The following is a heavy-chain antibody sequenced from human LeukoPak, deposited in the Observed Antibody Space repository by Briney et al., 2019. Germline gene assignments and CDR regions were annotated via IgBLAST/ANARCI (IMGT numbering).Heavy chain of an antibody. CDR3: ARDPYPSEYCSGGSCYSIPYFDY. V-gene: IGHV3-30-3*01. D-gene: IGHD2-15*01. J-gene: IGHJ4*02. Sequence: GRSLRLSCAASGFTFSSYATHWVRQAPGKGLEWVAVISYDGSNKYYADSVKGRFTISRDNSKNTLYLQMSSLRAEDTAVYYCARDPYPSEYCSGGSCYSIPYFDYWGQGTLVTVSS. CDR2: ISYDGSNK. CDR1: GFTFSSYA.